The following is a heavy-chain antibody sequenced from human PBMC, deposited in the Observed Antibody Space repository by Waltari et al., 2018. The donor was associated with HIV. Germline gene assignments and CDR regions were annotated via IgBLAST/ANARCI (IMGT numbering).Heavy chain of an antibody. V-gene: IGHV3-30*01. CDR1: GFTFSTYA. D-gene: IGHD3-22*01. CDR3: ARDDNAFDI. Sequence: QVQLVESGGGVVQPGRSLRLSCAASGFTFSTYAMHGVRRAPGKGLEWVAVISYDGGNKYYADSVKGRFTISRDNSKNTLYLQMNSLRAEDTAVYYCARDDNAFDIWGQGTMVTVSS. J-gene: IGHJ3*02. CDR2: ISYDGGNK.